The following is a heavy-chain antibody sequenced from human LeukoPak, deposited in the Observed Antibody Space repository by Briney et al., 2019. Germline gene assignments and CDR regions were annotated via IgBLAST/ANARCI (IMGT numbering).Heavy chain of an antibody. CDR1: GFTFSSYA. D-gene: IGHD2/OR15-2a*01. CDR3: AKPRPGTLYFDAFDI. CDR2: MSGSADIT. J-gene: IGHJ3*02. V-gene: IGHV3-23*01. Sequence: PGGSLRLSCAASGFTFSSYAMSWVRQAPGKGLEWVSSMSGSADITYYGDSVKGRFTISRDNSKNTLYLQMNSLRAEDTAVYYCAKPRPGTLYFDAFDIWGQGTMVTVSS.